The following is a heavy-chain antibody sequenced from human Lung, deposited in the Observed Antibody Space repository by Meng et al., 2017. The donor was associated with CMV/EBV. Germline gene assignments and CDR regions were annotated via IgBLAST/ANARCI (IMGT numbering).Heavy chain of an antibody. CDR3: ARTQSYYGSGTYNWFDP. CDR1: YLFTSYD. V-gene: IGHV1-8*01. D-gene: IGHD3-10*01. CDR2: MNPNSGQT. J-gene: IGHJ5*02. Sequence: YLFTSYDINWVRQATGQGLEWMGWMNPNSGQTGYAKKFRGRVSFTRNTSMRTAYMELSSLRSEDTAVYFCARTQSYYGSGTYNWFDPWGQGTLVTVSS.